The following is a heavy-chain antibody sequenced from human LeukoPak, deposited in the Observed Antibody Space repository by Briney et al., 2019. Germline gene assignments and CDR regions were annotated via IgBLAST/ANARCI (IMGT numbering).Heavy chain of an antibody. Sequence: PGGSLRLSCAASGFTFSSYSMNWVRQAPGKGLEWVSYISSSSSTIYYADSVKGRFTISRDNAKNSLYLQMNSLRAEDTAVYYCARDGEMATIRLGYFDYWGQGTLVTVSS. CDR2: ISSSSSTI. CDR1: GFTFSSYS. D-gene: IGHD5-24*01. J-gene: IGHJ4*02. V-gene: IGHV3-48*01. CDR3: ARDGEMATIRLGYFDY.